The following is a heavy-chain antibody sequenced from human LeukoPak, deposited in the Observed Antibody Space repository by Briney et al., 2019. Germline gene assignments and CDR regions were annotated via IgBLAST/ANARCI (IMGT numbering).Heavy chain of an antibody. CDR1: GYIFTSYG. CDR2: ISAYNGNT. D-gene: IGHD1-26*01. V-gene: IGHV1-18*01. J-gene: IGHJ4*02. CDR3: ARDRSGTYFDY. Sequence: ASVKVSCKASGYIFTSYGINWVRQAPGQGLEWMGWISAYNGNTNYAQRFQGRVTMTTDTSTSTAYMELRGLRSDDTGVYFCARDRSGTYFDYWGQGTLVTVSS.